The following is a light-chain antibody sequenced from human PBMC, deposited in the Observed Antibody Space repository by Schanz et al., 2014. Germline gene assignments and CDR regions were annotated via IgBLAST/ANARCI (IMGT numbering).Light chain of an antibody. CDR1: SSDVGGHNY. V-gene: IGLV2-8*01. CDR2: DVT. Sequence: QSALTQPASVSGSPGQSITISCAGTSSDVGGHNYVSWYQQHPGKAPKLMIYDVTERPSGVPDRFSGSKSGNTASLTISGLQAEDEADYYCSSFGGSNNPPWVFGGGTKLTVL. CDR3: SSFGGSNNPPWV. J-gene: IGLJ3*02.